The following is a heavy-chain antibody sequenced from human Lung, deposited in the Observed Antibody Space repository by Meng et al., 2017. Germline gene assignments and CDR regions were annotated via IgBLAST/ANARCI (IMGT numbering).Heavy chain of an antibody. CDR2: INHSGST. V-gene: IGHV4-34*01. CDR1: GGSFSDYY. D-gene: IGHD4-11*01. CDR3: ARGPTTMAHDFDY. Sequence: QVALQAGGAGLLKPSETLSLTCVVAGGSFSDYYWSWIRQPPGKGLEWIGEINHSGSTNYNPSLESRATISVDTSQNNLSLKLSSVTAADSAVYYCARGPTTMAHDFDYWGQGTLVTVSS. J-gene: IGHJ4*02.